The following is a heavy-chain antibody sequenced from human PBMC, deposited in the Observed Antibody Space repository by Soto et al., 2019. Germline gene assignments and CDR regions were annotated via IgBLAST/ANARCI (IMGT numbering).Heavy chain of an antibody. Sequence: EVQLVESGGGLVQPGRSLRLSCTASGFTFGDYAMSWFRQAPGKGLEWVGFIRSKAYGGTTEYAASVKGRFTISRDDSTSIAYLQMNSLKTEDTAVYYCTREDYDFWSGYYTAFDYWGQGTLVTVSS. D-gene: IGHD3-3*01. V-gene: IGHV3-49*03. CDR1: GFTFGDYA. CDR2: IRSKAYGGTT. CDR3: TREDYDFWSGYYTAFDY. J-gene: IGHJ4*02.